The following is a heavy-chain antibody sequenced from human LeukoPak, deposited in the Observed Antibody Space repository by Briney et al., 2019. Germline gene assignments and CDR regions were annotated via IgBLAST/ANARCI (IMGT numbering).Heavy chain of an antibody. CDR1: GFTFSSYS. D-gene: IGHD1-26*01. V-gene: IGHV3-48*01. CDR2: IGISSSTI. Sequence: PGGSLRLSCAASGFTFSSYSMNWVRQAPGEGLEWVSYIGISSSTIDYADSVKGRFTVSRDNAKNSLYLQMNSLRAEDTAVYYRARDSGYAFDIWGQGTMVTVSS. J-gene: IGHJ3*02. CDR3: ARDSGYAFDI.